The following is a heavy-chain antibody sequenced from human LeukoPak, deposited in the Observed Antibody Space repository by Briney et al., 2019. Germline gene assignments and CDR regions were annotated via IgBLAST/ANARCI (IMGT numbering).Heavy chain of an antibody. J-gene: IGHJ4*02. CDR2: ISGGSSTT. CDR1: GFTLSSYS. V-gene: IGHV3-48*01. Sequence: GGSLRLSCAASGFTLSSYSMNWVRQAPGKGLEWVSYISGGSSTTYYADSVKGRFTISRDNAKNSLYLQMNNLRAEDTAVYYCARDPRPVDYWGQGTLVTVSS. CDR3: ARDPRPVDY.